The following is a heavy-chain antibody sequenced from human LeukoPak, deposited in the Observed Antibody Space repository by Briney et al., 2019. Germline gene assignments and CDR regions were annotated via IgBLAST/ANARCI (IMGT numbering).Heavy chain of an antibody. V-gene: IGHV1-8*01. CDR2: MNPNSGNT. D-gene: IGHD3-9*01. J-gene: IGHJ5*02. Sequence: ASVKVSCKASGYTFTRYDINWVRQATGQGLEWMGWMNPNSGNTGYAQKFQGRVTMTRNTSISTAYMELSSLRSEDTAVYYCARGRRYSDWLFDNWFDPWGQGTLVTVSS. CDR3: ARGRRYSDWLFDNWFDP. CDR1: GYTFTRYD.